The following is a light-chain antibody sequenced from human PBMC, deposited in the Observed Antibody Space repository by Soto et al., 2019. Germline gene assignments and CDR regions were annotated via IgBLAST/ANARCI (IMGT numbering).Light chain of an antibody. Sequence: AIRMTQSPSSLSASTGDRVTITCRASQGISSYLAWYQQKPGKAPKLLIYAAFTVQSGVPSRFIGSGSGTDFTLTISCLQSEDFATCYCQQYYSYARTFGQGTKVGI. J-gene: IGKJ1*01. CDR3: QQYYSYART. V-gene: IGKV1-8*01. CDR1: QGISSY. CDR2: AAF.